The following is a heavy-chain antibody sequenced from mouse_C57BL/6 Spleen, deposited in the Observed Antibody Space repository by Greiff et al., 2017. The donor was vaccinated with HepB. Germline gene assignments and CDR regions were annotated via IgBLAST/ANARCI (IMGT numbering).Heavy chain of an antibody. CDR3: ARDEDFDY. J-gene: IGHJ2*01. V-gene: IGHV1-69*01. Sequence: QVQLKQPGAELVMPGASVKLSCKASGYTFTSYWMHWVKQRPGQGLEWIGEIDPSDSYTNYNQKFKGKSTLTVDKSSSTAYMQLSSLTSEDSAVYYCARDEDFDYWGQGTTLTVSS. CDR1: GYTFTSYW. CDR2: IDPSDSYT.